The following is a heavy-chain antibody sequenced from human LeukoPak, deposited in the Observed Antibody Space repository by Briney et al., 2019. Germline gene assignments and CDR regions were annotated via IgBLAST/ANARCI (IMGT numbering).Heavy chain of an antibody. Sequence: SETLSLTCTVSGGSISSGGYYWSWIRQPPGKGLEWIGYIYHSGSTYYNPSLKSRVTISVDRSKNQFSLKLSSVTAANTAMYYCATTFSGYISSWPEYFQHWGQGALVTVSS. CDR3: ATTFSGYISSWPEYFQH. V-gene: IGHV4-30-2*01. J-gene: IGHJ1*01. CDR2: IYHSGST. D-gene: IGHD6-13*01. CDR1: GGSISSGGYY.